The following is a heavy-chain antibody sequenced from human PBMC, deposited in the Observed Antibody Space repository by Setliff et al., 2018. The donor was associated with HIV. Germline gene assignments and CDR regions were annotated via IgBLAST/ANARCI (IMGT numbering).Heavy chain of an antibody. CDR1: GDSISDTTYY. D-gene: IGHD6-6*01. Sequence: PSETLSLTCSVSGDSISDTTYYWGWIRQPPGKGLEWIGNIYHSGSTLYKPSLKSRVTMSVDTSKNQFSLKLNSVTAADTAVYRCARLSSYRSSSYYFDYWGQGALVTVSS. J-gene: IGHJ4*02. V-gene: IGHV4-39*01. CDR3: ARLSSYRSSSYYFDY. CDR2: IYHSGST.